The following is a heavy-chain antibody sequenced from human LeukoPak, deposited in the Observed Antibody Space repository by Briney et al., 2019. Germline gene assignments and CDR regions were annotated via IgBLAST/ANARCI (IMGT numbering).Heavy chain of an antibody. V-gene: IGHV1-69*13. Sequence: SVKVSCKASGGTFSSYAISWVRQAPGQGLEWMGGIIPIFGTANYAQKFQGRVTITGDESTSTAYMELSSLRSEDTAVYYCARGRTNYYGSGSYRKGFDYWGQGTLVTVSS. J-gene: IGHJ4*02. CDR1: GGTFSSYA. CDR2: IIPIFGTA. CDR3: ARGRTNYYGSGSYRKGFDY. D-gene: IGHD3-10*01.